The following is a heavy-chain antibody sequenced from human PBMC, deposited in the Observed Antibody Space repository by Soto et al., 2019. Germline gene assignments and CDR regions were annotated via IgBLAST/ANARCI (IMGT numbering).Heavy chain of an antibody. D-gene: IGHD3-22*01. CDR3: ARGGSGYTWFNEF. Sequence: QEQLVQSGAEVKKPGSSVKVSCKASGGLFSSYPISWVLQVPGQGLEWMGGIIPAFQTAYYTQRFQGRVTITADESTNTAYMELSSLRSEDTAIYYCARGGSGYTWFNEFWGQGTLVTVSS. CDR2: IIPAFQTA. J-gene: IGHJ4*02. V-gene: IGHV1-69*01. CDR1: GGLFSSYP.